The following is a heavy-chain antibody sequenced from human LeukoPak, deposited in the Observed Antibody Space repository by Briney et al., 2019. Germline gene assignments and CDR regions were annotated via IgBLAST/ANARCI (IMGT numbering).Heavy chain of an antibody. CDR1: GFTFSSYA. CDR3: VSRVAFYQLPWPQHPMDV. CDR2: ISSSGSTI. Sequence: PGGSLRLSCAASGFTFSSYAMSWVRQAPGKGLEWVSYISSSGSTIYYADSVKGRFTISRDNAKNSLYLQMNSLRAEDTAVYYCVSRVAFYQLPWPQHPMDVWGQGTTVTVSS. J-gene: IGHJ6*02. V-gene: IGHV3-48*03. D-gene: IGHD2-2*01.